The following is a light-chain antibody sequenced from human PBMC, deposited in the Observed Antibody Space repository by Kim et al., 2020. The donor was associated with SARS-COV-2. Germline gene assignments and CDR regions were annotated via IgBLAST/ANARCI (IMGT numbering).Light chain of an antibody. V-gene: IGLV10-54*01. Sequence: QTAPLTCTGNRNDVGNQGAVWLQQRQGHPPKLLPYRDHSRPSGISDRLSASRSEDAASLNITGLQPEDEADYYCSAWESSLSAWVFGGGTQLTVL. CDR3: SAWESSLSAWV. CDR1: RNDVGNQG. J-gene: IGLJ3*02. CDR2: RDH.